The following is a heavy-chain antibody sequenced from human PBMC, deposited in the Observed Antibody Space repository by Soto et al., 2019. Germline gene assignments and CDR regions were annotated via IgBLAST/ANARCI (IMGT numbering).Heavy chain of an antibody. CDR2: ISAYNGNT. Sequence: QVQLVQSGAEVKKPGASVKVSCKASGYTFTSYGISWVRQAPGQGLEWMGWISAYNGNTNYAQKMRGRGTMTTDTSTRTASMDLRSLRSDDTAVDYCARVLDDWGQGTLVTVSS. V-gene: IGHV1-18*01. J-gene: IGHJ4*02. CDR1: GYTFTSYG. CDR3: ARVLDD.